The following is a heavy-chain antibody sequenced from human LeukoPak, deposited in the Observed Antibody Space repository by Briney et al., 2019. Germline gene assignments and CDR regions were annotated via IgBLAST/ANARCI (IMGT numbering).Heavy chain of an antibody. CDR1: GYTFTSYD. D-gene: IGHD2-8*01. J-gene: IGHJ4*02. Sequence: ASVKVSCKASGYTFTSYDINWVRQAPGQGLEWMGIINPTSGSTSYAQKFQGRVSMTRDTSTSTVYMELSSLTSEDTAVYSCARGYCANGVCYPLDYWGQGTLVTVSS. V-gene: IGHV1-46*01. CDR2: INPTSGST. CDR3: ARGYCANGVCYPLDY.